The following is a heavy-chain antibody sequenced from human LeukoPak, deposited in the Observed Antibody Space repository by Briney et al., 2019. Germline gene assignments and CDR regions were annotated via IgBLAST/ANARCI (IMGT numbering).Heavy chain of an antibody. CDR1: GYSFTSYW. CDR3: ARRRDTAKLDY. CDR2: IYPGDSDT. D-gene: IGHD5-18*01. V-gene: IGHV5-51*01. Sequence: GESLRISCKGSGYSFTSYWIGWVPQMPGKGLEWMGIIYPGDSDTRYSPSFQGQVTISADKSISTAYLQWSSLKASDTAMYYCARRRDTAKLDYWGQGTLVTVSS. J-gene: IGHJ4*02.